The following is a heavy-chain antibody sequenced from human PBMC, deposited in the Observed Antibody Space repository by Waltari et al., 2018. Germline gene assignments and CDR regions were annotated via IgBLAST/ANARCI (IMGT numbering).Heavy chain of an antibody. Sequence: VQLVQSGAEVKKPGSSVKVSCKASGGTFTDYYMHWVQQAPGKGLEWMGRVDPEDGETIYAEKFQGRVTITADTSTDTAYMELSSLRSEDTAVYYCATDPYFDYWGQGTLVTVSS. CDR3: ATDPYFDY. CDR1: GGTFTDYY. J-gene: IGHJ4*02. CDR2: VDPEDGET. V-gene: IGHV1-69-2*01.